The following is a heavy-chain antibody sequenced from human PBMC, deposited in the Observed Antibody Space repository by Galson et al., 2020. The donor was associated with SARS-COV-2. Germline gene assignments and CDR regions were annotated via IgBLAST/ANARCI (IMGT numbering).Heavy chain of an antibody. V-gene: IGHV1-24*01. CDR2: FDPEDGET. CDR3: ATDGVATTNYYYYGMDV. J-gene: IGHJ6*02. CDR1: GYTLTELS. Sequence: ASVKVSCKVSGYTLTELSMHWVRQAPGKGLEWMGGFDPEDGETIYAQKFQGRVTMTEDTSTDTAYMELSSLRSEDTAVYYCATDGVATTNYYYYGMDVWGQGTTVTVSS. D-gene: IGHD5-12*01.